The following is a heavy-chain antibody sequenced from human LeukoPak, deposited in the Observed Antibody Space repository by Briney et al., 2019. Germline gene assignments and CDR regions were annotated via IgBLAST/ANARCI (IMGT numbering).Heavy chain of an antibody. V-gene: IGHV3-23*01. CDR3: AKGQLAVAVGWYFDL. Sequence: GGSLRLSCAASGFTFNNYAMSWVRQAPGKGLEWVSGISGSGDSTYYADSVKGRFTISRDNSKNTLYLQINNLRTEGTAVYYCAKGQLAVAVGWYFDLWGRGTLVTVSS. J-gene: IGHJ2*01. CDR2: ISGSGDST. D-gene: IGHD6-19*01. CDR1: GFTFNNYA.